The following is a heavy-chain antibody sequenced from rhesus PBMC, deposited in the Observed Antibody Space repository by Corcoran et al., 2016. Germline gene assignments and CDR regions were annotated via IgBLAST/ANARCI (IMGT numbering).Heavy chain of an antibody. D-gene: IGHD6-31*01. Sequence: EVQLVESGGGLVQPGGSLRLSCAASGFTFSDYYMHWVRPGPGKGVELGGCISSKAYGGTAKYAASVRGRFTISRDDSKSIVYLQMNTLKIEDTAVYYCTRAAAAWGQGVLVTVSS. CDR2: ISSKAYGGTA. CDR3: TRAAAA. V-gene: IGHV3-184*01. J-gene: IGHJ4*01. CDR1: GFTFSDYY.